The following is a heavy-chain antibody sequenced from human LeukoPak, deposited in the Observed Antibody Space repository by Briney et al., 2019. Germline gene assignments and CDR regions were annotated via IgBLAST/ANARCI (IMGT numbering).Heavy chain of an antibody. CDR3: AIWFGGDYYMDV. Sequence: SETLSLTCAVYGGSLSGYYWSWIRQPPGKGLEWIGEINHSGSTNYNPSLKSRVTISVDTSKNQFSLKLSSVTAADTAVYYCAIWFGGDYYMDVWGKGTTVTVSS. CDR2: INHSGST. J-gene: IGHJ6*03. V-gene: IGHV4-34*01. D-gene: IGHD3-10*01. CDR1: GGSLSGYY.